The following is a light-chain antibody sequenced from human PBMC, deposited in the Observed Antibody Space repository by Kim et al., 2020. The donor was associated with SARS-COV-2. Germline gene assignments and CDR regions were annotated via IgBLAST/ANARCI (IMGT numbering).Light chain of an antibody. J-gene: IGLJ2*01. CDR1: NIGNKN. Sequence: SYELTQPPSVSVAPGKTSRITCGGNNIGNKNVHWYQQKPGQAPVLVIYYDSDRPSGIPERFSGSNSGNTATLTISRVEAGDEADYYCQVWDSSSDHVVFGGGTQLTVL. V-gene: IGLV3-21*04. CDR3: QVWDSSSDHVV. CDR2: YDS.